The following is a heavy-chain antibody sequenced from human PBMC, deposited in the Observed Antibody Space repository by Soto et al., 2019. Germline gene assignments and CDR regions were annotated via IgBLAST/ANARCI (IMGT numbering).Heavy chain of an antibody. CDR3: VMGHCSNGICNLDYYGMDV. CDR2: IKTDSGGT. J-gene: IGHJ6*02. CDR1: GSSFTDYS. V-gene: IGHV1-2*06. D-gene: IGHD2-8*01. Sequence: ASVKVSCKASGSSFTDYSIHWLRQAPGRGLEWMGRIKTDSGGTHHAQTFQGRVTMTSDMSIRTVYMELRGLRSDDTAVYYCVMGHCSNGICNLDYYGMDVWGQGTTVTVSS.